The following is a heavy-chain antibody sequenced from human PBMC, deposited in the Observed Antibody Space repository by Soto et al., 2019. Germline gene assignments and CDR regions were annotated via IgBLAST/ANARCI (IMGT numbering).Heavy chain of an antibody. J-gene: IGHJ4*02. CDR3: ARQRSYGQGSFDY. V-gene: IGHV4-59*01. CDR2: IYYSGST. D-gene: IGHD5-18*01. CDR1: GGSISSYY. Sequence: SETLSLTCTVSGGSISSYYWSWIRQPPGKGLEWIGYIYYSGSTNYNPSLKSRVTISVDTSKNQFSLKLSSVTAADTAVYYCARQRSYGQGSFDYWGQGTLVTVSS.